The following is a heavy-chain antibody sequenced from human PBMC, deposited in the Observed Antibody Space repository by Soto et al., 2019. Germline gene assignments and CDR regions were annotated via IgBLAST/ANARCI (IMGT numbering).Heavy chain of an antibody. D-gene: IGHD1-1*01. CDR2: IDPMDSQT. Sequence: GESLKISCKASAFRLTSHLISWVRQMPVKGLEWMGRIDPMDSQTRYNPSFEGHVVMSVDKSINISYLQWSALEASDTALYFCARHDTTGGWSDELDLWGQGTLVTVSS. CDR3: ARHDTTGGWSDELDL. CDR1: AFRLTSHL. V-gene: IGHV5-10-1*01. J-gene: IGHJ5*02.